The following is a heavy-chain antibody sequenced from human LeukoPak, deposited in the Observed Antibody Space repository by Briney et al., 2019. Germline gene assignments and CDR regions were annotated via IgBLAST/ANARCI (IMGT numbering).Heavy chain of an antibody. Sequence: GGSLRLSCAASGFTFSNYAMSWVRQAPGKGLEWVSAVSGSHSTNYADSVKGRFTISRDNAKNSLYLQMNSLRAEDTAVYYCAREASRGWGTRIDYWGQGTLVTVSS. CDR3: AREASRGWGTRIDY. CDR2: VSGSHST. D-gene: IGHD6-19*01. CDR1: GFTFSNYA. J-gene: IGHJ4*02. V-gene: IGHV3-23*01.